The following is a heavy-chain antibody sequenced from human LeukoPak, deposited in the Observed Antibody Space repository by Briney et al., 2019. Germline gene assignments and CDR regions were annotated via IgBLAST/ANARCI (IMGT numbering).Heavy chain of an antibody. CDR1: GFTFRSYA. J-gene: IGHJ4*02. CDR3: ANDGGDTSGWLQY. V-gene: IGHV3-30-3*02. Sequence: GRSLRPSCAASGFTFRSYAMHWVRQAPGKGLEWVAVISYDGSNKYYPDSVKGRFTISRDNSKNTLYLQMNSLRPEDTAVYYCANDGGDTSGWLQYWGQGTLVTVSS. D-gene: IGHD6-19*01. CDR2: ISYDGSNK.